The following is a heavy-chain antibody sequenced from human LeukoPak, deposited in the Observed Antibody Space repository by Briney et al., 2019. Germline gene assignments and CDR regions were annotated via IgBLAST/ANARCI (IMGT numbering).Heavy chain of an antibody. CDR2: ISGSGGNT. Sequence: GGSLRLSCAASGLTFSSYAMNWVRQAPGKGLEWVSAISGSGGNTYYADSVKGRFTISRDNAKNSLYLQMNSLRAEDTAVYYCASQGEDILTGYYSYWDYWGQGTLVTVSS. J-gene: IGHJ4*02. V-gene: IGHV3-23*01. CDR1: GLTFSSYA. CDR3: ASQGEDILTGYYSYWDY. D-gene: IGHD3-9*01.